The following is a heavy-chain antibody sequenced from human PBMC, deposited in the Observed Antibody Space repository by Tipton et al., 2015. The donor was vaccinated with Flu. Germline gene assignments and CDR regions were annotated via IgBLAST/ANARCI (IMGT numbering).Heavy chain of an antibody. CDR1: GYAFSNYG. CDR2: ISGYNGNT. Sequence: QLVQSGAEVKKPGASVKVSCRASGYAFSNYGLNWVRQAPGQGLEWMGWISGYNGNTNYAQNLQGRVTMTTDTSTSTVYLELRSLTSDDTAIYYWARGCGTTNCFHGGPWFDPWGQGTLVTVSS. D-gene: IGHD2-2*01. V-gene: IGHV1-18*01. J-gene: IGHJ5*02. CDR3: ARGCGTTNCFHGGPWFDP.